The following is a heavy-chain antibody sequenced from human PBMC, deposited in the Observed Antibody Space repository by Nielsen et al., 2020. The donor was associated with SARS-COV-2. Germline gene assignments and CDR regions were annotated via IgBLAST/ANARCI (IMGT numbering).Heavy chain of an antibody. D-gene: IGHD5-12*01. J-gene: IGHJ4*02. CDR1: GFTFSSYG. Sequence: GESLKISCAASGFTFSSYGMHWVRQAPGKGLEWVAVIWYDGSNKYYADSVKGRFTISRDNSKNTLYLQMNSLRAEDTAVYYCARDTKWLRTYFDYWGQGTLVTVSS. CDR2: IWYDGSNK. V-gene: IGHV3-33*08. CDR3: ARDTKWLRTYFDY.